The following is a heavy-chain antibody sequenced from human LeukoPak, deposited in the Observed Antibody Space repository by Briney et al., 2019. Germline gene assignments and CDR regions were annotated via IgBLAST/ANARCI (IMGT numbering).Heavy chain of an antibody. CDR1: GGTFSSYA. CDR2: IIPILGIA. CDR3: ATYYYYDSSGYSENDY. D-gene: IGHD3-22*01. V-gene: IGHV1-69*04. J-gene: IGHJ4*02. Sequence: SVKVSCKASGGTFSSYAISWVRQAPGQGLEWMGRIIPILGIANYAQKFQGRATITADKSTSTAYMELSSLRSEDTAVYYCATYYYYDSSGYSENDYWGQGTLVTVSS.